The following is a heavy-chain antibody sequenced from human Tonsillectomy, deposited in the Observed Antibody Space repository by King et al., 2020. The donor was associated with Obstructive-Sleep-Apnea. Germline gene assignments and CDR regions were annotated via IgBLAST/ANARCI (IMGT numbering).Heavy chain of an antibody. V-gene: IGHV3-23*04. J-gene: IGHJ6*02. CDR2: ISGSGEDT. Sequence: VQLVESGGDLVQTGGSLRLSCAASGFTLSSYAMSWFRQAPGKGLEWVSGISGSGEDTYYADSVKGRFTISRDNSKNTLHLQMNSLRGDDTAVYYCAGPTPYCRSTSCQNIYYYNYGMDVWGQGTTVTVSS. CDR1: GFTLSSYA. CDR3: AGPTPYCRSTSCQNIYYYNYGMDV. D-gene: IGHD2-2*01.